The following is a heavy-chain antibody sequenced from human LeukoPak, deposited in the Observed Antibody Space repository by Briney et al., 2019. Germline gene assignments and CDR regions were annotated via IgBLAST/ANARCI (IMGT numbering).Heavy chain of an antibody. Sequence: GGSLRLSCAASGFIFSSYAMHWVRRAPGKGLEWVAVVSYDGSNKYYADSVKGRFTISRDNPKNTLYLQMNGLRAEDTAVYYCARENFYGSHWGQGTLVTVSS. D-gene: IGHD3-10*01. CDR1: GFIFSSYA. CDR2: VSYDGSNK. J-gene: IGHJ4*02. CDR3: ARENFYGSH. V-gene: IGHV3-30-3*01.